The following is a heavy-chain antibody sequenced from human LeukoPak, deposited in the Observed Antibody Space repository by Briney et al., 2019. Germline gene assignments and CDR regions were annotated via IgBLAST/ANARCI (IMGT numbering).Heavy chain of an antibody. D-gene: IGHD3-22*01. Sequence: GRSLRLSCAASGFTFSSYGMHWVRQAPGKGLEWVAVIWYDGSNKYYADSVKGRFTISRDNSKNTLYLQMNSLRAEDTAVYYCARGVVITREDAFDIWGQGTMVTVSS. J-gene: IGHJ3*02. CDR3: ARGVVITREDAFDI. CDR2: IWYDGSNK. V-gene: IGHV3-33*01. CDR1: GFTFSSYG.